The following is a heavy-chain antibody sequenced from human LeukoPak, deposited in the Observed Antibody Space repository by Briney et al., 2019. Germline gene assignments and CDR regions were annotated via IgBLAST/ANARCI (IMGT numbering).Heavy chain of an antibody. CDR3: ARARYSTRWQSDFDY. J-gene: IGHJ4*02. CDR1: GYTFTGYY. V-gene: IGHV1-2*02. CDR2: INPNSDDT. D-gene: IGHD2-2*01. Sequence: GASVKVSCKASGYTFTGYYMHWVRQAPGQGLEWMGWINPNSDDTNYAQKFQGRVTMTRDTSISIAYMELSSLRSDDTAVYYCARARYSTRWQSDFDYWGQGTLVTVSS.